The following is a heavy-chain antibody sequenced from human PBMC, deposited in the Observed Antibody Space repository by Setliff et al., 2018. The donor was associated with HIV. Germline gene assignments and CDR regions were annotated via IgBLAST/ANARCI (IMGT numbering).Heavy chain of an antibody. J-gene: IGHJ5*01. Sequence: SSETLSLTCAVYGGSFSGFYWNWIRQPPGKGLEWIGYIYYSGSTYYNPSLKSRITLSIDTSKNQFSLKLSSVTAADTAVYYCARDYGSGTYHRWFDPWGQGTPVTVSS. V-gene: IGHV4-34*09. CDR1: GGSFSGFY. D-gene: IGHD3-10*01. CDR2: IYYSGST. CDR3: ARDYGSGTYHRWFDP.